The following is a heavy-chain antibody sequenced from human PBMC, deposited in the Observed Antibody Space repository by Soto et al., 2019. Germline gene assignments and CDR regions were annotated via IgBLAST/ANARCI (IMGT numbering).Heavy chain of an antibody. CDR2: IYYRGST. CDR3: ARREYYYDMDV. J-gene: IGHJ6*02. CDR1: GGSISSSSYY. Sequence: QLQLQESGPGLLKPSETLSLTCTVSGGSISSSSYYWGWIRQPPGKGLEWIGSIYYRGSTYYNPSLKSRVTISVDTSKNQFSLNLSSVTAADTAVYYCARREYYYDMDVWGQGTTVTVSS. V-gene: IGHV4-39*01.